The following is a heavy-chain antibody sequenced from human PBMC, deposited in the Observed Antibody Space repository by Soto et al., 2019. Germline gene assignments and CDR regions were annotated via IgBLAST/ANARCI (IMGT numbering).Heavy chain of an antibody. CDR2: IRSKANSYAT. D-gene: IGHD3-10*01. Sequence: GSLRLSCAASGFTFSGSAMHWVRQASGKGLEWVGRIRSKANSYATAYAASVKGRFTISRDDSKNTAYLQMNSLKTEDTAVYYCTTSITMVRGAHGSYYFDYWGQGTLVTVSS. J-gene: IGHJ4*02. CDR1: GFTFSGSA. CDR3: TTSITMVRGAHGSYYFDY. V-gene: IGHV3-73*01.